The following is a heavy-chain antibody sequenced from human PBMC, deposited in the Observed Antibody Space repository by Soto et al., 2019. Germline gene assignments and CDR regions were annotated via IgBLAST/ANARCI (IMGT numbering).Heavy chain of an antibody. CDR2: VYSTGGT. D-gene: IGHD1-1*01. CDR3: VRQGIGNLPGLVDV. J-gene: IGHJ6*02. CDR1: SGPTSSHN. Sequence: QVQLQQSGPGLVKPSETLSLTCSVSSGPTSSHNWGWIRQPPGRGLEWIGYVYSTGGTSYNPSLNSRVTISADTSTNHISLTLPSVTAADTAVYFCVRQGIGNLPGLVDVWGQGTTVRVSS. V-gene: IGHV4-59*08.